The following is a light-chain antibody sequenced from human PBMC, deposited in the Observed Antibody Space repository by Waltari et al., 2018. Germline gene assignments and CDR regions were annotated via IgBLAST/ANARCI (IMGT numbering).Light chain of an antibody. V-gene: IGKV2-30*02. CDR2: KVS. CDR1: QSLVHSDGNTH. CDR3: MQGTHWPYT. J-gene: IGKJ2*01. Sequence: DVVMTQSPLSLPVTLGQPASISCTSSQSLVHSDGNTHLVWLHQRPGQSPRRLIYKVSIRDSEVPDRFSGGGSATDFTLRISRVEAEDVGVYYCMQGTHWPYTFGQGTKLDIK.